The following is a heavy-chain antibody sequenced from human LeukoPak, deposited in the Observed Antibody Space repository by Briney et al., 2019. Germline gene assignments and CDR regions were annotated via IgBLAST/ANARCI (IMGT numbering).Heavy chain of an antibody. Sequence: AASVKVSCKASGYTFTGYYMHWVRQAPGQGLEWMGWINPNSGGTNYAQKFQGRVTMTRDTSISTAYMELSRLRSDDTAVYYCARERTDYYDTYYFDYWGQGTLVTVSS. CDR3: ARERTDYYDTYYFDY. D-gene: IGHD3-22*01. CDR1: GYTFTGYY. V-gene: IGHV1-2*02. J-gene: IGHJ4*02. CDR2: INPNSGGT.